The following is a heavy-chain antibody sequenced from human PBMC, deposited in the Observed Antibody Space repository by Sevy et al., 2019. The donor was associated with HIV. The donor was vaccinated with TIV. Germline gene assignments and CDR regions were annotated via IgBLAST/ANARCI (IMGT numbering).Heavy chain of an antibody. CDR2: VNWNGGST. V-gene: IGHV3-20*04. D-gene: IGHD6-13*01. CDR3: ARVSGQQLVGGSFDY. CDR1: GFTFDDYG. Sequence: GGSLRLSCAASGFTFDDYGMSWVRQAPGKGLEWVSVVNWNGGSTAYADSVKGRFTISRDNAKNSLYLQMNNLRAEDTALYYCARVSGQQLVGGSFDYWGQRTLVTVSS. J-gene: IGHJ4*02.